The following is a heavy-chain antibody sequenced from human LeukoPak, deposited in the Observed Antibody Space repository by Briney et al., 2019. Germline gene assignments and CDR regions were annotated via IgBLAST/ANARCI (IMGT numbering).Heavy chain of an antibody. CDR1: GFTFSSYG. D-gene: IGHD3-3*01. Sequence: GGSLRLSCAASGFTFSSYGMHWVRQAPGKGLEWVAVIWYGGSNKYYADSVKGRFTISRDNSKNTLYLQMNSLRAEDTAVYYCAKDNDLNWFDPWGQGTLVTVSS. V-gene: IGHV3-30*02. CDR2: IWYGGSNK. CDR3: AKDNDLNWFDP. J-gene: IGHJ5*02.